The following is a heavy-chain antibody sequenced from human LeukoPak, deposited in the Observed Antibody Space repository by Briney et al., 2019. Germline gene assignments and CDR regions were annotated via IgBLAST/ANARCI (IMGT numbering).Heavy chain of an antibody. CDR2: VNQGGSEK. V-gene: IGHV3-7*05. CDR1: GFSLNYFG. J-gene: IGHJ5*02. Sequence: PGGSLRLSCAASGFSLNYFGLHWVRQAPGKGLEWVANVNQGGSEKYYVDSVKGRFTISRDNAKNSLYLQMNSLRAEDTAVYYCVRRYCTNGVCNPWGQGTLVTVSS. CDR3: VRRYCTNGVCNP. D-gene: IGHD2-8*01.